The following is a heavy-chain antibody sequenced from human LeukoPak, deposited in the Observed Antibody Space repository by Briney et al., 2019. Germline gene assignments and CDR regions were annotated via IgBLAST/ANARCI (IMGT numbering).Heavy chain of an antibody. J-gene: IGHJ5*02. CDR2: IYSGGST. Sequence: GGSLRLSCAASGFTVSSNYMSWVRQAPGKGLEWVSVIYSGGSTYYADSVKGRFTISRDNSKNTLYLQMNSLRAEDTAVYYCARDITIFGVDGGNWFDPWGQGTLVTVSS. D-gene: IGHD3-3*01. CDR3: ARDITIFGVDGGNWFDP. V-gene: IGHV3-66*01. CDR1: GFTVSSNY.